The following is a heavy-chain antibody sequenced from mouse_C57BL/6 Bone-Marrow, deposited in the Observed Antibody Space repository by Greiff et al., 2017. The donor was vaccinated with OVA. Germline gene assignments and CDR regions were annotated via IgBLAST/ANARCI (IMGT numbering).Heavy chain of an antibody. Sequence: VKLMESGPELVKPGASVKISCKASGYAFSSSWMNWVKQRPGKGLEWIGRIYPGDGDTNYNGKFKGKATLTADKSSSTAYMQLSSLTSEDSAVYFCARSHYTDAMDYWGQGTSVTVSS. D-gene: IGHD1-1*01. CDR2: IYPGDGDT. J-gene: IGHJ4*01. CDR1: GYAFSSSW. CDR3: ARSHYTDAMDY. V-gene: IGHV1-82*01.